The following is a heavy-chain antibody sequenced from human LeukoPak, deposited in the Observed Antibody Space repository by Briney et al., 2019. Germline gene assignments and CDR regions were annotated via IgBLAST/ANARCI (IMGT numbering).Heavy chain of an antibody. CDR3: ATGVTIFGVVVLKAFDI. V-gene: IGHV1-24*01. CDR1: GYTLTELS. D-gene: IGHD3-3*01. Sequence: GASVKVSCKVSGYTLTELSMHWVRQAPGKGLEWMGGFDPEDGETIYAQKFQGRVTMTEDTSTDTAYMELSSLRSEDTAVYYCATGVTIFGVVVLKAFDIWGQGTMVTVSS. J-gene: IGHJ3*02. CDR2: FDPEDGET.